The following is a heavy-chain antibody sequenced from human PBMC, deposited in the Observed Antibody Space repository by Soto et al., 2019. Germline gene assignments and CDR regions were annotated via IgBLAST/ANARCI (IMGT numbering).Heavy chain of an antibody. V-gene: IGHV1-18*01. CDR2: ISAYNGNT. CDR1: GYTFTSYG. Sequence: ASVKVSCKASGYTFTSYGISWVRQAPGQGLEWMGWISAYNGNTNYAQKLQGRVTMTTDTSTSTAYMELRSLRSDDTAVYYCARSGVVGPLAAAGTGGPPDYHYYYGMDVWGQGTTVTVSS. CDR3: ARSGVVGPLAAAGTGGPPDYHYYYGMDV. D-gene: IGHD6-13*01. J-gene: IGHJ6*02.